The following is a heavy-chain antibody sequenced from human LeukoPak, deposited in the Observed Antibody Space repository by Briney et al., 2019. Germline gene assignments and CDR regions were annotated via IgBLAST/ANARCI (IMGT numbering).Heavy chain of an antibody. V-gene: IGHV4-31*01. CDR1: GVSISRDKYY. J-gene: IGHJ3*01. CDR2: MYYSGST. CDR3: ATPYCGTISCLDVFDV. Sequence: PSETLSLTCTVSGVSISRDKYYWSWIRQRPGKGLEWIGYMYYSGSTSYNPSLRSLVSISLDSPKNQFSLKLNSVSAADTAVYYCATPYCGTISCLDVFDVWGQGKMVTVSP. D-gene: IGHD2-21*01.